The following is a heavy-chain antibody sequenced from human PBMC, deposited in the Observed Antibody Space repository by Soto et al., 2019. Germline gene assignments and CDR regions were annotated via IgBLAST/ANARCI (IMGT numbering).Heavy chain of an antibody. CDR2: IIPIYGTA. J-gene: IGHJ6*02. D-gene: IGHD3-16*01. CDR1: GGTFRSSA. Sequence: AASVPVSCTASGGTFRSSATSWVRQAPGQGREWMGGIIPIYGTANYAKNFKGRVTITADASTSTAYMELSSLRSEVTAVNYCATLGGSAYGGAVSVDVWGQGTTVTVSS. CDR3: ATLGGSAYGGAVSVDV. V-gene: IGHV1-69*13.